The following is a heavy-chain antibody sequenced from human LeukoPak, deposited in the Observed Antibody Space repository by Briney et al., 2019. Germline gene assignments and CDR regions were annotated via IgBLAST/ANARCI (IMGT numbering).Heavy chain of an antibody. J-gene: IGHJ4*02. Sequence: NPSETLSLTCTVSGGSISSYYWSWIRQPAGKGLEWIGRIYTSGSTNYNPSLKSRVTMSVDTSKSQFSLKLSSVTAADTAVYYCARQEDEYSYGYFDYWGQGTLVTVSS. D-gene: IGHD5-18*01. V-gene: IGHV4-4*07. CDR3: ARQEDEYSYGYFDY. CDR2: IYTSGST. CDR1: GGSISSYY.